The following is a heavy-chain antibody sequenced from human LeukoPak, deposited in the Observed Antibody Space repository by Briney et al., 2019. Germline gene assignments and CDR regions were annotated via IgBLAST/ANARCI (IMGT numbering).Heavy chain of an antibody. CDR1: GGSISSSSYY. CDR2: IYYSGST. CDR3: AWCIAAAQNFQH. J-gene: IGHJ1*01. D-gene: IGHD6-13*01. Sequence: PSETLSLTCTVSGGSISSSSYYWGWIRQPPGKGLEWIGSIYYSGSTYYNPSLKSRVTISVDTSKNQFSLKLSSVTAADTAVYYCAWCIAAAQNFQHWGQGTLVTASS. V-gene: IGHV4-39*07.